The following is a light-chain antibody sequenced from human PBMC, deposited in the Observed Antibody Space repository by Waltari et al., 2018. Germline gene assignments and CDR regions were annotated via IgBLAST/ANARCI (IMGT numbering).Light chain of an antibody. Sequence: DIQMTQSPSTLSASVGDRVTITCRASQSISSWLAWYQHKPGKAPKLLIYKASSLESGVPSSFSCSGSGTAFTLTISSLQPDDFATYYCQQYNSYPYTFGQGTKLEIK. V-gene: IGKV1-5*03. CDR1: QSISSW. J-gene: IGKJ2*01. CDR3: QQYNSYPYT. CDR2: KAS.